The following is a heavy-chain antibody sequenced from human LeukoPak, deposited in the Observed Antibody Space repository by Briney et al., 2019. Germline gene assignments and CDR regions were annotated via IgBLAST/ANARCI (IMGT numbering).Heavy chain of an antibody. V-gene: IGHV3-7*01. D-gene: IGHD3-3*01. CDR3: ARFSRVEWSF. Sequence: QSGGSLRLSCAASGFTFSSYAMSWVRQAPGKGLEWVANIKQDGSVKQYVGSIKGRFTISRDNAKNTLYLQMDSLRVEDTAVYYCARFSRVEWSFWGQGTLVTVSS. CDR2: IKQDGSVK. J-gene: IGHJ4*02. CDR1: GFTFSSYA.